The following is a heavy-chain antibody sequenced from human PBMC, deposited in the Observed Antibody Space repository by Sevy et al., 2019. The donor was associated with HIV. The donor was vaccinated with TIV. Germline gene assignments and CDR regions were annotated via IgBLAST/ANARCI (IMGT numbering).Heavy chain of an antibody. D-gene: IGHD3-10*01. CDR2: FKSKTDGGTI. J-gene: IGHJ6*02. Sequence: GGSLRLSCVASGFTFSTAWMSWVRQAQGKGLEWVGRFKSKTDGGTIDYAAPVKDRFTISRDDSKNTLYLQMNSLKSEDTSVYYCTTTVPHTITCYYYAMDVWGQGTTVTVSS. V-gene: IGHV3-15*01. CDR1: GFTFSTAW. CDR3: TTTVPHTITCYYYAMDV.